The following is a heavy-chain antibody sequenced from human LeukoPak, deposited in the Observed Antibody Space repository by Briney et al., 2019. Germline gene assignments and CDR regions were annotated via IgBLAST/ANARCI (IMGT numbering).Heavy chain of an antibody. Sequence: ASVKVSCKASGGTFSSYAISWVRQAPGQGLEWMGGIIPIFGTANYAQKFQGRVTITADESTSTAYMELSSLRSEDTAVYYCARGGVGAPYYYYYYMDVWGKGTTVTVSS. D-gene: IGHD1-26*01. CDR1: GGTFSSYA. CDR3: ARGGVGAPYYYYYYMDV. V-gene: IGHV1-69*13. CDR2: IIPIFGTA. J-gene: IGHJ6*03.